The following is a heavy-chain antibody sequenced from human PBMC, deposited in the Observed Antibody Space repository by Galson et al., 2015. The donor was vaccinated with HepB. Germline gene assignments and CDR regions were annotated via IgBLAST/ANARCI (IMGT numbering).Heavy chain of an antibody. J-gene: IGHJ4*02. V-gene: IGHV4-59*08. CDR2: IYYSGST. CDR3: ARLNYGDYSTSYYFDY. Sequence: QVQLQESGPGLVKPSETLSLTCTVSGGSISSYYWSWIRQPPGKGLEWIGYIYYSGSTNYNPSLKSRVTISVDTSKNQFSLKLSSVTAADTAVYYCARLNYGDYSTSYYFDYWGQGTLVTVSS. D-gene: IGHD4-17*01. CDR1: GGSISSYY.